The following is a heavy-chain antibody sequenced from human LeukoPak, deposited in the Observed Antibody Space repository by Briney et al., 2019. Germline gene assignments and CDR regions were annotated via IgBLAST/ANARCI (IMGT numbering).Heavy chain of an antibody. Sequence: GGSLRLSCAASGFTFGSYALHWVRQAPGKGLEWVSGISGSVGNTYYADSVRGRFTISRDNSKSTVYLQMNSLRAEDTAVYYCARDYADYVGYFFFDYWGQGTLVTVSS. D-gene: IGHD4-17*01. V-gene: IGHV3-23*01. CDR2: ISGSVGNT. CDR3: ARDYADYVGYFFFDY. J-gene: IGHJ4*02. CDR1: GFTFGSYA.